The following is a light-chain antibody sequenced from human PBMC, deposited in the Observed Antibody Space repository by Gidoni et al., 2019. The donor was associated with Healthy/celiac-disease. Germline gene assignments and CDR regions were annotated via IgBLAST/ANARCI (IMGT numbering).Light chain of an antibody. CDR1: NIGSKS. V-gene: IGLV3-21*04. CDR2: YDS. CDR3: QVGDSSSDHRV. J-gene: IGLJ3*02. Sequence: SYLLPQPPSVSVAPGTTARITCGGTNIGSKSVHWYQQKPGQAPVLVIYYDSDRPSGIPERFSGSNSGNTATLTISRVEAGDEADYYCQVGDSSSDHRVFGGGTKLTVL.